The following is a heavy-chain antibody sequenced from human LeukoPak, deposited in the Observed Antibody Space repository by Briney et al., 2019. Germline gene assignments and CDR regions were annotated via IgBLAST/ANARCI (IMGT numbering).Heavy chain of an antibody. J-gene: IGHJ4*02. D-gene: IGHD2-15*01. V-gene: IGHV3-7*01. CDR2: IKQDGSEK. CDR3: ARVGSLDY. CDR1: GFTFSSYW. Sequence: PGGSLRLSCAASGFTFSSYWMSWIRQAPGKGLECVANIKQDGSEKYYVDSVKGRFTISRDNAKNSLYLQMSSLSAENTAVYYCARVGSLDYWGQGTLVTVSS.